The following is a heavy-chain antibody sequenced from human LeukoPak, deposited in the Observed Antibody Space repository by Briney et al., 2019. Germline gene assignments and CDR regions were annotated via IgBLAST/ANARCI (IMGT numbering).Heavy chain of an antibody. D-gene: IGHD4-17*01. CDR3: ARGIGGGYGAAGYGDYVRTQMDFQH. Sequence: SETLSLTCTVSGGSISSSSYYWGWIRQPPGKGLEWIGSIYYSGSTYYNPSLKSRVTISVDTSKNQFSLKLSSVTAADTAVYYCARGIGGGYGAAGYGDYVRTQMDFQHWGQGTLVTVSS. J-gene: IGHJ1*01. V-gene: IGHV4-39*01. CDR2: IYYSGST. CDR1: GGSISSSSYY.